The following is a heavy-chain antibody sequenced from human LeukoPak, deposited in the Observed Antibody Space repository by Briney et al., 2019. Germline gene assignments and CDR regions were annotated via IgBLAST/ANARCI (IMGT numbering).Heavy chain of an antibody. CDR2: IHTESGGT. Sequence: ASVKVSCKASGYKFTDYSMHWVRQAPGRGPGWMGWIHTESGGTNSAPEFQGRVTMTRDTSISTVYMELSRLGSDDTAVYYCARLRGGYDSPDYWGQGTLVTVSS. D-gene: IGHD5-12*01. V-gene: IGHV1-2*02. J-gene: IGHJ4*02. CDR3: ARLRGGYDSPDY. CDR1: GYKFTDYS.